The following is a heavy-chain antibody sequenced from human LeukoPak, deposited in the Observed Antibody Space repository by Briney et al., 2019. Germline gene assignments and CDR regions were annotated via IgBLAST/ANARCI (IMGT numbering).Heavy chain of an antibody. Sequence: SETLSLTCTVSGYSISSGYYWGWIRQPPGKGLEWIGSIYHSGSTYYNPSLKSRVTISVDTSKNQFSLKLSSVTAADTAVYYCASGSGSYSHWFDPWGQGILVTVSS. J-gene: IGHJ5*02. CDR2: IYHSGST. D-gene: IGHD3-10*01. CDR3: ASGSGSYSHWFDP. CDR1: GYSISSGYY. V-gene: IGHV4-38-2*02.